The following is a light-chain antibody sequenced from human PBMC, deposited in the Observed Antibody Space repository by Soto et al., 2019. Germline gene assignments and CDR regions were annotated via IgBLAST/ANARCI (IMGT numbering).Light chain of an antibody. CDR2: GAS. V-gene: IGKV1D-13*01. J-gene: IGKJ5*01. CDR3: HQFNNPIT. CDR1: QDISTA. Sequence: AIPLTQSPSSLSASVGDRVTITCRASQDISTALAWYQQKPGKPPKVLIYGASTLENGVPSRFIGSGSGTDFTLTISSLLPEDFATYYCHQFNNPITFGQGTRLE.